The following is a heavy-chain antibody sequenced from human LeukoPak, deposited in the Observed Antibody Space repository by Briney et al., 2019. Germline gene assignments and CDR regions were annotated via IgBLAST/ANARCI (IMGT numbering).Heavy chain of an antibody. CDR1: GYTFTSYD. CDR3: ARGPIVGATRNYYYYYMDV. J-gene: IGHJ6*03. Sequence: ASVKVSCKASGYTFTSYDINWVRRATGQGLERMGLMNANSGNTGYAQKYQVRVTMTRNTSISTAYMELSSLRSEDTAVYYCARGPIVGATRNYYYYYMDVWGKGTTVTVSS. D-gene: IGHD1-26*01. V-gene: IGHV1-8*01. CDR2: MNANSGNT.